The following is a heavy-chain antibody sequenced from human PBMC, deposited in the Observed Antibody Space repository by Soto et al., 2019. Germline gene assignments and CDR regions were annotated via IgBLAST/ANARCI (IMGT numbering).Heavy chain of an antibody. Sequence: QLQLQESGSGLVKPSQTLSLTCAVSGGSISSGGYSWSWIRQPPGKGLEWIGYIYHSGSTYYNPSLQCRGTISVDRSKNQFSLKLSSVTAADTAVYFCASLRFLGWFDPWGQGTLVTVSS. V-gene: IGHV4-30-2*01. CDR1: GGSISSGGYS. CDR2: IYHSGST. J-gene: IGHJ5*02. D-gene: IGHD3-3*01. CDR3: ASLRFLGWFDP.